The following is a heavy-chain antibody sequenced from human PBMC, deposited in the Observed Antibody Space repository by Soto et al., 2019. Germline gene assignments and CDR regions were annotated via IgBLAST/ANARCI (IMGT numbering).Heavy chain of an antibody. D-gene: IGHD1-26*01. CDR3: AESCCAKSHLGAMAPFDS. CDR1: GFNFNIYF. Sequence: AGSLRLSCAVSGFNFNIYFMTWVRQAPGKGLEWISSISGSGDSTYYADSVKGRFTISRDNSKKTLYLQMNSLRAEDTAVYYCAESCCAKSHLGAMAPFDSWGQGALVTVSS. V-gene: IGHV3-23*01. CDR2: ISGSGDST. J-gene: IGHJ4*02.